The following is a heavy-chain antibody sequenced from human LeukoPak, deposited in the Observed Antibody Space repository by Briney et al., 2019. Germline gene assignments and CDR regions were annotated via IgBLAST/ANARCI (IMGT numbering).Heavy chain of an antibody. J-gene: IGHJ2*01. Sequence: GGSLRLSCAASGFTFSSYAMNWVRQAPGKGLEWVSSISGGSNNINYAGSVKGRFTTSRDNSQNTLYLQMNSLRADDTAVYYCAKDQGTAIFGLIIPDWYFDFWGRGTLVTVSS. CDR1: GFTFSSYA. CDR2: ISGGSNNI. V-gene: IGHV3-23*01. D-gene: IGHD3-3*01. CDR3: AKDQGTAIFGLIIPDWYFDF.